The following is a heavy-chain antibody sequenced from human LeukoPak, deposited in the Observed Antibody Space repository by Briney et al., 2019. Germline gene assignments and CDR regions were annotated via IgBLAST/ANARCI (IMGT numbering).Heavy chain of an antibody. CDR3: ARDSSDAHPQLYYFDY. J-gene: IGHJ4*02. Sequence: SETLSLTCAVYGGSFSGYYWSWIRHPPGKGLEWIGEINHSGSTYYNPSLKSRVTISVDTSKNQFSLKLSSVTAADTAVYYCARDSSDAHPQLYYFDYWGQGTLVTVSS. D-gene: IGHD2-15*01. V-gene: IGHV4-34*01. CDR1: GGSFSGYY. CDR2: INHSGST.